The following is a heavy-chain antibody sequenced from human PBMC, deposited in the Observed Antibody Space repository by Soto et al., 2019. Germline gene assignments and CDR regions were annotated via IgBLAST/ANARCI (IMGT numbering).Heavy chain of an antibody. CDR3: ARPREAGKYYYGVDV. J-gene: IGHJ6*02. D-gene: IGHD6-19*01. CDR2: IYPGDSDT. CDR1: GYSFTSYW. V-gene: IGHV5-51*01. Sequence: PGESLKISCKGSGYSFTSYWIGWVRQMPGKGLEWMGIIYPGDSDTRYCPSFQGQVTISADKSISTAYLQWSSLKASDTAMYYCARPREAGKYYYGVDVWGQGTTVTVSS.